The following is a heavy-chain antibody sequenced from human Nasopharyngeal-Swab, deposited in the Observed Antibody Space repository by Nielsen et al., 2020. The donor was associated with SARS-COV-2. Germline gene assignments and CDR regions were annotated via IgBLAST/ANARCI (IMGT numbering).Heavy chain of an antibody. V-gene: IGHV3-7*05. CDR2: MNEDGSEK. J-gene: IGHJ6*03. D-gene: IGHD3-3*01. CDR1: GFTFSIYW. Sequence: GESLKISCAASGFTFSIYWKTWVRQAPGRGLEWVSNMNEDGSEKNYVDSVKGRFTISRDNAKNLLYLQMNSLRAEDTAVYYCAREKDFWGGSHYFYMDVWGKGTTVTVSS. CDR3: AREKDFWGGSHYFYMDV.